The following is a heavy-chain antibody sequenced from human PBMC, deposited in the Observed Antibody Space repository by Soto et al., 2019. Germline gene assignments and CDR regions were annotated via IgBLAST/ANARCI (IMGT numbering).Heavy chain of an antibody. CDR3: ARDNYGPLDY. Sequence: VSVKGSCKTSGYTFTAYYIHWVRQAPGQGLEWMGWVDPNSGGTRDAQNFQGRVTMTRDTSTSTVYMELNWLRSDDTALYYCARDNYGPLDYWGQGTLVTGSS. CDR2: VDPNSGGT. V-gene: IGHV1-2*02. CDR1: GYTFTAYY. D-gene: IGHD3-10*01. J-gene: IGHJ4*02.